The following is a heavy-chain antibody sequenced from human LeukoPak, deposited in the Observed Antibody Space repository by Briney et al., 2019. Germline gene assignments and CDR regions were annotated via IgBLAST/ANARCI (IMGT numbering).Heavy chain of an antibody. CDR1: GFTFSSYA. J-gene: IGHJ4*02. V-gene: IGHV3-23*01. CDR3: ASRRLRLGELSLYFEY. CDR2: ISGSGGST. Sequence: PGGSLRLSCAASGFTFSSYAMSWVRQAPGKGLEWVSAISGSGGSTYYADSVKGRFTISRDNAKNSLYLQMNSLRAEDTAVYYCASRRLRLGELSLYFEYWGQGILVTVSS. D-gene: IGHD3-16*02.